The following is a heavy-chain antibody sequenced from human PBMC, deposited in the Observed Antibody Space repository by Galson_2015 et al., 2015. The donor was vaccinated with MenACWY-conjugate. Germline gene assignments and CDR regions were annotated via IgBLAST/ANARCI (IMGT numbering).Heavy chain of an antibody. CDR2: ISDSGAAT. Sequence: SLRLSCAVSGFTFRQYAMSWVRLAPGTGLGWVAIISDSGAATHYIDSVKGRFTISRDNSKNTLYLQMSRLRAEDTALYYCAKDVYMDVWGKGTTVSVSS. J-gene: IGHJ6*03. V-gene: IGHV3-23*01. CDR1: GFTFRQYA. CDR3: AKDVYMDV.